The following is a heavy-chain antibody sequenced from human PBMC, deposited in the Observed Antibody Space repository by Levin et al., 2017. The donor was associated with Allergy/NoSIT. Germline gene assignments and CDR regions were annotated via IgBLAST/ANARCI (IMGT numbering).Heavy chain of an antibody. CDR3: ASAEVGSEH. Sequence: SQTLSLTSTVSGGSISSGSYYWSWIRQPAAKGLEWIGRIYSSGSANYNPSLKSRVTISVDTSKNQFSLKLSSVTAADTAVYYCASAEVGSEHWGQGTLVTVSS. CDR2: IYSSGSA. J-gene: IGHJ4*02. V-gene: IGHV4-61*02. D-gene: IGHD3-10*01. CDR1: GGSISSGSYY.